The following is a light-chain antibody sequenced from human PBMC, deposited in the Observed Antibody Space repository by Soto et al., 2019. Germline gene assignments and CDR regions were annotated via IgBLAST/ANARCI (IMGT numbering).Light chain of an antibody. V-gene: IGKV3-11*01. Sequence: IQSVSNYFAWYQQKPGQAPRLLIYDASKRAAGIPDRFSGSVSGTDFAHTISRLEPEDFAVYFRQQRTTWPPTGRYGQGNKGDIK. CDR3: QQRTTWPPTGR. J-gene: IGKJ1*01. CDR2: DAS. CDR1: QSVSNY.